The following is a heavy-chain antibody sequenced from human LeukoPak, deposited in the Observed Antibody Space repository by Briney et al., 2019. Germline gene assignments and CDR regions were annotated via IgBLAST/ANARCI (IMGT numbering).Heavy chain of an antibody. CDR3: ARGPRKDY. CDR1: GESFSAYY. Sequence: SETLSLTCAVYGESFSAYYWSWIRQPPGKGLEWIGEINHSGGTNYNPSLKSRVTISVDTSKNQSSLKLSSVTAADTAVHYCARGPRKDYWGQGTLVTVSS. J-gene: IGHJ4*02. V-gene: IGHV4-34*01. CDR2: INHSGGT.